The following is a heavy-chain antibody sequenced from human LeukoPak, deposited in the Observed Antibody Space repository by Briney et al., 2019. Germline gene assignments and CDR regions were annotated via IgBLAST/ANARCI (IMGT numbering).Heavy chain of an antibody. D-gene: IGHD5-18*01. CDR2: IYTSGST. Sequence: SETLSLTCTVSGASISSYYWSWIRQPAGKGLEWIGRIYTSGSTNYNPSLRSRVAMSVDTSKNQLSLKLSSVTAADTAVYYCARGYSYGYSVDYWGQGTLVTVSS. CDR3: ARGYSYGYSVDY. CDR1: GASISSYY. V-gene: IGHV4-4*07. J-gene: IGHJ4*02.